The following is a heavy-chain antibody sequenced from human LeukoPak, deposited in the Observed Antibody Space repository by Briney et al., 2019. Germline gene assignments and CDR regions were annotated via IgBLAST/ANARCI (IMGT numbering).Heavy chain of an antibody. Sequence: SVKVSCKASGGTFSSYAISWVRQAPGQGLEWMGGIIPIFGTANYAQKFQGRVTMTEDTSTDTAYMELSSLRSEDTAVYYCATARTASGSYPGYYYYGMDVWGQGTTVTVSS. CDR2: IIPIFGTA. CDR3: ATARTASGSYPGYYYYGMDV. J-gene: IGHJ6*02. CDR1: GGTFSSYA. D-gene: IGHD1-26*01. V-gene: IGHV1-69*06.